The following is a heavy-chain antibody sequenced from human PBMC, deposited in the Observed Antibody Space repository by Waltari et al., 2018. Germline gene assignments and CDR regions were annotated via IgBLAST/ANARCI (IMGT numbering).Heavy chain of an antibody. V-gene: IGHV4-59*11. Sequence: QVQLQESGPGLVKPSETLSLTCTVSGGSISSHYWSWIRQPPGKGMEWIGYIYYRGITSYAPSLKGRVTISVDTSTNQFSLVLSSVTAADTAVYYCARDAPHDAFDIWGQGTMVTVSS. CDR1: GGSISSHY. CDR2: IYYRGIT. J-gene: IGHJ3*02. CDR3: ARDAPHDAFDI.